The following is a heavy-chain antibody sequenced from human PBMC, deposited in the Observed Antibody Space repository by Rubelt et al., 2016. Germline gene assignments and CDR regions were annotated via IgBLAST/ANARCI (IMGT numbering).Heavy chain of an antibody. CDR3: AKNQWTVQYYSDGYLTRALEI. CDR1: GYSISSGYC. V-gene: IGHV4-38-2*02. D-gene: IGHD3-22*01. CDR2: IYHSGST. Sequence: QVQLQESGPGLVKPSETLSLTCTVSGYSISSGYCWGWIRQPPGKGLEWIGNIYHSGSTYYNPSLKSRVTISADRSKNQFSLRLSSVTAADTAVYYCAKNQWTVQYYSDGYLTRALEIWGQGTMVTVSS. J-gene: IGHJ3*02.